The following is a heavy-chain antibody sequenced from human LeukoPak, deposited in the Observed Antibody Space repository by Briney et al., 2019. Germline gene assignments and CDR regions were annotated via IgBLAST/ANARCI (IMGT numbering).Heavy chain of an antibody. V-gene: IGHV3-23*01. Sequence: GGSLRLSCAASGFSFSSYGLSWVRQTPGKGLEWVSSISASGGGTYYADFVKGRFTISRDNSRNTLFLQMNSLRAEDTAVYYCARRAYYYGSGSYYKDYWGQGTLVTVSS. CDR2: ISASGGGT. CDR3: ARRAYYYGSGSYYKDY. D-gene: IGHD3-10*01. CDR1: GFSFSSYG. J-gene: IGHJ4*02.